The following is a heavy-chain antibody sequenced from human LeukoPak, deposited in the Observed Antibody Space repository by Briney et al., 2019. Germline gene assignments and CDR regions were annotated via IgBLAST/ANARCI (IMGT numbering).Heavy chain of an antibody. CDR1: GYSIRNGYN. CDR2: IYQSGST. Sequence: SETLSLTCTVSGYSIRNGYNWGWIRLSPGKGLEWLGSIYQSGSTYDNPSLKSRVTISVDTSKNQFSLKLSSVTAADTAVYYCARGTDYDRLNWFDPWGQGTLVTVSS. J-gene: IGHJ5*02. V-gene: IGHV4-38-2*02. D-gene: IGHD3-22*01. CDR3: ARGTDYDRLNWFDP.